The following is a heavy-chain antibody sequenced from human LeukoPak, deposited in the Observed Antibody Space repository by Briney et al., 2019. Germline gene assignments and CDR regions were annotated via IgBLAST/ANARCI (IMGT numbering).Heavy chain of an antibody. Sequence: GGSLRLSCAASGFTFSSFAMIWVRQAPGKGLQWVSVIGHDGAVIQYADSVKGRFTTSRDNSKKMLYLQMNSLTYDDTAIYYCAKYRTTSVPPRNFDYWGQGTLVTVSS. D-gene: IGHD1-14*01. V-gene: IGHV3-23*01. CDR3: AKYRTTSVPPRNFDY. CDR1: GFTFSSFA. J-gene: IGHJ4*02. CDR2: IGHDGAVI.